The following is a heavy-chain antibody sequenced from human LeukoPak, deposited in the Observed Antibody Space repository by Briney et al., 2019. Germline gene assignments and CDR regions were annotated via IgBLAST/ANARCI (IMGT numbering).Heavy chain of an antibody. CDR1: GYTFTDYY. J-gene: IGHJ4*02. Sequence: ASVKVSCKAPGYTFTDYYMHWVRQAPGQGLEWMGWINPNSGGTNYAQKFQGRVTMTRDTSISTAYMELSRLRSDDTAVYYCARGGYSYGYMGYFDYWGQGTLVTVSS. D-gene: IGHD5-18*01. V-gene: IGHV1-2*02. CDR2: INPNSGGT. CDR3: ARGGYSYGYMGYFDY.